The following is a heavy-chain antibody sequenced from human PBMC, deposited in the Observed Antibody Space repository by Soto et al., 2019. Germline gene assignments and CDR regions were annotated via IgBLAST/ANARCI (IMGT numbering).Heavy chain of an antibody. CDR3: AREGYDFWSGYYNDY. V-gene: IGHV3-66*01. J-gene: IGHJ4*02. CDR1: GFTVSSND. CDR2: IYSGGST. D-gene: IGHD3-3*01. Sequence: PEGSLRLSCAASGFTVSSNDMSWVRQAPGKGLEWVSVIYSGGSTYYADSVKGRFTISRDNSKNTLYLQMNSLRAEDTAVYYCAREGYDFWSGYYNDYWGQGTLVTVSS.